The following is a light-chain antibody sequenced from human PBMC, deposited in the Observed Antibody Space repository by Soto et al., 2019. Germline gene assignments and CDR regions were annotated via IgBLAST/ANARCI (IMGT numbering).Light chain of an antibody. V-gene: IGKV3-20*01. J-gene: IGKJ1*01. CDR1: QSVSSNF. CDR2: GAS. CDR3: QQYGSSPRT. Sequence: EIVLTQSPGTLSLSPGERATLSCRASQSVSSNFLAWYQQKPGQAPRLLIYGASIRATGIPDRFSGSGAGTDFSLTISRLEPGDFAVYYCQQYGSSPRTFCQGTKVEIK.